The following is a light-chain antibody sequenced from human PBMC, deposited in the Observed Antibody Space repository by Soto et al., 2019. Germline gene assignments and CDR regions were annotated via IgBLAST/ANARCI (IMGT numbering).Light chain of an antibody. Sequence: EIVLTQSPGTLSLSPGERATLSCRASQSVSSSYIAWYQQKPGQAPRLLIYGASSRATGIPDRFSGSGSGTDFTLTISRLEPEDFAVYYCPQYGSSPWTFGQGTKVEIK. J-gene: IGKJ1*01. CDR2: GAS. CDR3: PQYGSSPWT. CDR1: QSVSSSY. V-gene: IGKV3-20*01.